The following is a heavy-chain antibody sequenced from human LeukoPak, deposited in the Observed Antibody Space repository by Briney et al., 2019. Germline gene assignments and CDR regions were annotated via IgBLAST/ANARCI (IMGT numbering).Heavy chain of an antibody. Sequence: SETLSLTCTVSGGSISSYYWSWIRQPPGKGLEWIGYIYYSGSTNYDPSLKSRVTISVDTSKNQFSLKLSSVTAADTAVYYCARSHSVWTSFDYWGQGTLVTVSS. V-gene: IGHV4-59*01. J-gene: IGHJ4*02. CDR3: ARSHSVWTSFDY. D-gene: IGHD3/OR15-3a*01. CDR1: GGSISSYY. CDR2: IYYSGST.